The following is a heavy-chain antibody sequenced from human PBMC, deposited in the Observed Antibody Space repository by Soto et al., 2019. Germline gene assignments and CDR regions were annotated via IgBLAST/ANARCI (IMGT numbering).Heavy chain of an antibody. J-gene: IGHJ4*02. CDR2: ISYDGSNK. CDR1: GFTFSSYA. D-gene: IGHD6-13*01. Sequence: GGSLRLSCTAAGFTFSSYAMHWVRQVPGKGLEWVAVISYDGSNKYYADSVKGRFTISRDNSKNTLYLQMNSLRAEDTAVYYCAGAPGYSSSWYNYWGQGTLVTVS. V-gene: IGHV3-30-3*01. CDR3: AGAPGYSSSWYNY.